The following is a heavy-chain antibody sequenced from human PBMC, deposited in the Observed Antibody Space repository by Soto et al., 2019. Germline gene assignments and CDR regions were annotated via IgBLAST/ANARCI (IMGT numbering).Heavy chain of an antibody. Sequence: EVQLVESGGGLVQPGGSLRLSCAASGFTFSTSWMSWVRQAPGKELEWVANINQDASGKYYVDSVKGRFTISRDNAKDSVYLQMNSLRAEATAEYYCARDFDCSSTNCRGGVAVDLWGQGTTVTVSS. CDR1: GFTFSTSW. J-gene: IGHJ3*01. V-gene: IGHV3-7*03. CDR2: INQDASGK. D-gene: IGHD2-2*01. CDR3: ARDFDCSSTNCRGGVAVDL.